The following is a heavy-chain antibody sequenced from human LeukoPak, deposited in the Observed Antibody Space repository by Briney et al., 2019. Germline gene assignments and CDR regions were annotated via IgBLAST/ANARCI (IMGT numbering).Heavy chain of an antibody. CDR1: GFTVSSNY. CDR3: ARVGRGSTYGYVDY. J-gene: IGHJ4*02. Sequence: GGSLRLSCAASGFTVSSNYMSWVRQVQGKGLEWVSVIYSGGSSIYYADSVQGRFTISRDNSKNTVYLQMNSLRAEDTAVYYCARVGRGSTYGYVDYWGQGTLVTISS. D-gene: IGHD5-18*01. CDR2: IYSGGSSI. V-gene: IGHV3-66*01.